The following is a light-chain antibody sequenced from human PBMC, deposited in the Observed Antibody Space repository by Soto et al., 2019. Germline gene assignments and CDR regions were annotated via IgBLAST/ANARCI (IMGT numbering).Light chain of an antibody. J-gene: IGKJ5*01. CDR3: QQRDKSFT. CDR2: GPS. CDR1: QRINSN. Sequence: IVLTQSPATLSLSPGERATLSCRASQRINSNLAWYQQKPGLGPRLLIYGPSNRATGVPARFSGSGSGTDFTLTISGREPEDSAVYYCQQRDKSFTFGQGTRLEI. V-gene: IGKV3-11*01.